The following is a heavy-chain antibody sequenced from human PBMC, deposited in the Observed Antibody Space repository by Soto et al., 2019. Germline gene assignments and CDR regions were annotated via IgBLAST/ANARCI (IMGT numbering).Heavy chain of an antibody. CDR2: MNPNSGNT. V-gene: IGHV1-8*01. D-gene: IGHD3-10*01. Sequence: QVQLVQSGAEVKKPGASVKVSCKASGYTFTSYDINWVRQATGQGLEWMGWMNPNSGNTGYAQKFQGRVTMTRNTSISTAYMERSSLRSEDTAVYYCAGGSGGFGELMDYYYYMDVWGKGTTVTVSS. CDR3: AGGSGGFGELMDYYYYMDV. J-gene: IGHJ6*03. CDR1: GYTFTSYD.